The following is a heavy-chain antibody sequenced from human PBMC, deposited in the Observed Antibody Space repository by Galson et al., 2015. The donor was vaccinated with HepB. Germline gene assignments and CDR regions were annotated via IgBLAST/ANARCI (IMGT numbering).Heavy chain of an antibody. J-gene: IGHJ3*02. Sequence: SVKVSCKASGYTFTSYGISWVRQAPGQGLEWMGWISAYNGNTNYAQKLQGRVTMATDTSTSTAYMELRSLRSEDTAVYYCARDRGSGWSNDAFDIWGQGTMVTVSS. CDR1: GYTFTSYG. CDR3: ARDRGSGWSNDAFDI. V-gene: IGHV1-18*01. D-gene: IGHD6-19*01. CDR2: ISAYNGNT.